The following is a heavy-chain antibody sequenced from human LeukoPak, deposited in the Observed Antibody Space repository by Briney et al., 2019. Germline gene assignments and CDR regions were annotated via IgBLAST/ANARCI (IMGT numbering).Heavy chain of an antibody. CDR1: GFTFSSYA. D-gene: IGHD6-19*01. CDR2: ISYDGSNK. Sequence: GGSLRLSCAASGFTFSSYAMHWVRQAPGKGLEWVAVISYDGSNKYYADSVKGRFTIPRDNSKNTLYLQMNSLRAEDTAVYYCASLDYSSGWYTADYWGQGTLVTVSS. CDR3: ASLDYSSGWYTADY. V-gene: IGHV3-30-3*01. J-gene: IGHJ4*02.